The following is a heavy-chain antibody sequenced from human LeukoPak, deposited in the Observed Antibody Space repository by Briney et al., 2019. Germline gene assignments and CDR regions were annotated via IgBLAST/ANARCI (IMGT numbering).Heavy chain of an antibody. J-gene: IGHJ6*03. D-gene: IGHD6-13*01. CDR1: GFTFSNYA. CDR2: VSGSGSNT. CDR3: AKDRAAGGHYYMDV. V-gene: IGHV3-23*01. Sequence: GGSLRLSCAASGFTFSNYAMTWVRQAPGKGLEWVSGVSGSGSNTYYEDSVKSRFTISRDNSKNTLYLQMSSLRADDTALYYCAKDRAAGGHYYMDVWGEGTTVTVSS.